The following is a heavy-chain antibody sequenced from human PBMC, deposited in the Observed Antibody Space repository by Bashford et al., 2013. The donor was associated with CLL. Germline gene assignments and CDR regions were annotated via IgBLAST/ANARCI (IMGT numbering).Heavy chain of an antibody. V-gene: IGHV4-30-2*01. CDR3: ARSYYYGAGSYYPSFNY. Sequence: SETLSLTCAVSGGSISSGGYSWSWIRQPPGKALEWIGYINYSGSTYYSPSFQGQVTISVDRSVITAYLQWSSLKASDTALYYCARSYYYGAGSYYPSFNYWGQGTLVTVSS. J-gene: IGHJ4*02. D-gene: IGHD3-10*01. CDR2: INYSGST. CDR1: GGSISSGGYS.